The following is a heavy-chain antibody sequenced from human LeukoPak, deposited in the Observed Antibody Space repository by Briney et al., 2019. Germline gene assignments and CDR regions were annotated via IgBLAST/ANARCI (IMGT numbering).Heavy chain of an antibody. V-gene: IGHV1-2*02. Sequence: ASVKVSCKASGYTFTGYYMHWVRQAPGQGLEWMGWINPNSGGTNYAQKFQGRVTMTRDTSISTAYMELSRLRSDDTAVSYCARADYDFWSGYYDYWGQGTLVTVSS. CDR1: GYTFTGYY. J-gene: IGHJ4*02. CDR3: ARADYDFWSGYYDY. D-gene: IGHD3-3*01. CDR2: INPNSGGT.